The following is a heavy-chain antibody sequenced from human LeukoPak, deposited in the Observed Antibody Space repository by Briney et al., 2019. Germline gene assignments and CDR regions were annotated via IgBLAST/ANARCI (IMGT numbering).Heavy chain of an antibody. CDR3: ARVGQGHTSGNGLDY. D-gene: IGHD1-1*01. J-gene: IGHJ4*02. V-gene: IGHV3-30*04. Sequence: GGSLRLSCAASATTFSSYAMHWVRQAPGKGLEWVAAISYDAKNKDYADSVKGRFTISRDNSKNTLSLQMDNLRAEDTALYFCARVGQGHTSGNGLDYWGQETLVTVSS. CDR2: ISYDAKNK. CDR1: ATTFSSYA.